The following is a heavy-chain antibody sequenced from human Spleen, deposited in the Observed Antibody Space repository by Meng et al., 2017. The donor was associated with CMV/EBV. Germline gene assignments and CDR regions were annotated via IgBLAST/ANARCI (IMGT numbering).Heavy chain of an antibody. CDR2: IDPLRGST. J-gene: IGHJ4*01. CDR3: ARRYYFDY. V-gene: IGHV1-46*01. Sequence: KGSGKASGYTLTNYYMHWVRQAPGQGLEWMGIIDPLRGSTTYAQRFQGRLTLTRDTSTSTVFMELRSLKSEDTAVYFCARRYYFDYWGQGTLVTVSS. CDR1: GYTLTNYY.